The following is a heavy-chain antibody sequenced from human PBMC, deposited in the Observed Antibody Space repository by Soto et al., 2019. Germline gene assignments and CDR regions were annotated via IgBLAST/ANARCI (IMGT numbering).Heavy chain of an antibody. CDR1: GGSIRSGGYY. V-gene: IGHV4-31*03. Sequence: SETLSLTCTVSGGSIRSGGYYWSRVRQKPRQGLVWIGIIYYSRNTYCNPSLKSRLTISVDTSKNQFSLNLSSVPAADTAVYYCARDRLMATAGTARHYFGLDVWGQGTTVTVSS. J-gene: IGHJ6*02. CDR3: ARDRLMATAGTARHYFGLDV. CDR2: IYYSRNT. D-gene: IGHD5-18*01.